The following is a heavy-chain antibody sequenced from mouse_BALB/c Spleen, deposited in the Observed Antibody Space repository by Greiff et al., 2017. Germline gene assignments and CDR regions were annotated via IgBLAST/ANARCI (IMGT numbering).Heavy chain of an antibody. D-gene: IGHD2-3*01. CDR3: ARPLYDPFAY. CDR2: ISYDGSN. Sequence: ESGPGLVKPSQSLSLTCSVTGYSITSGYYWNWIRQFPGNKLEWMGYISYDGSNNYNPSLKNRISITRDTSKNQFFLKLNSVTTEDTATYYCARPLYDPFAYWGQGTLVTVSA. CDR1: GYSITSGYY. V-gene: IGHV3-6*02. J-gene: IGHJ3*01.